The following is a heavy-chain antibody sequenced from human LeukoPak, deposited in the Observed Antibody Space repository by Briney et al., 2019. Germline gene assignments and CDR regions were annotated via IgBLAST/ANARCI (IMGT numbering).Heavy chain of an antibody. D-gene: IGHD3-22*01. CDR2: ISGSGGTT. V-gene: IGHV3-23*01. CDR1: GFTFSSYG. J-gene: IGHJ4*02. Sequence: GGSLRLSCAASGFTFSSYGMNWVRQAPGKGLEWVSGISGSGGTTYYADSVKGRFTISRDNSKDSLSLQVSSLRAEDTAVYYCAKTNGYYSDWGQGTLVTVSS. CDR3: AKTNGYYSD.